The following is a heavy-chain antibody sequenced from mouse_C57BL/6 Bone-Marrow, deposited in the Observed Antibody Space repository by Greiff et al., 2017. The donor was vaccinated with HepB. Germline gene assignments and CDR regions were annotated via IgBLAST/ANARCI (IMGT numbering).Heavy chain of an antibody. CDR1: GYTFTSYG. CDR2: IYPRSGNT. CDR3: AREGGYYGSSQRYFDV. D-gene: IGHD1-1*01. V-gene: IGHV1-81*01. Sequence: VQLQQSGAELARPGASVKLSCKASGYTFTSYGISWVKQRTGQGLEWIGEIYPRSGNTYYNEKFKGKATLTADKSSSTAYMELRSLTSEDSAVYFCAREGGYYGSSQRYFDVWGTGTTVTVSS. J-gene: IGHJ1*03.